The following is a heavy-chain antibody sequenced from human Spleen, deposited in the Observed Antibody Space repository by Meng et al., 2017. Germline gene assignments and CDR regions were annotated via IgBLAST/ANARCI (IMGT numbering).Heavy chain of an antibody. J-gene: IGHJ5*02. CDR2: INAGNGNT. CDR1: GGTFSGYA. Sequence: QVPLVQSGAGVKKPGSSVKASCKASGGTFSGYAITWVRQAPGQGLEWMGWINAGNGNTKYSQKFQGRVTITRDTSASTAYMELSSLRSEDTAVYYCARTSPGWFDPWGQGTLVTVSS. CDR3: ARTSPGWFDP. V-gene: IGHV1-3*01.